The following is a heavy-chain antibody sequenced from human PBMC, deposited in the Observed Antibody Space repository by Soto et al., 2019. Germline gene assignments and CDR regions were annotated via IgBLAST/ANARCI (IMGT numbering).Heavy chain of an antibody. CDR1: GFTFSSYA. D-gene: IGHD6-13*01. CDR3: AKDRASSWYSLHIFDY. V-gene: IGHV3-23*01. Sequence: GGSLRLSCAASGFTFSSYAMSWVRQAPGKGLEWVSAISGSGGSTYYADSVKGRFTISRDNSKNTLYLQMNSLRAEDTAVYYCAKDRASSWYSLHIFDYWGQGTLVTVSS. CDR2: ISGSGGST. J-gene: IGHJ4*02.